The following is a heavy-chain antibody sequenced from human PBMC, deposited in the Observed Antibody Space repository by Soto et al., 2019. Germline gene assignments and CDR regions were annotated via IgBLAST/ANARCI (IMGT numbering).Heavy chain of an antibody. J-gene: IGHJ4*02. CDR1: GFTFSTYG. V-gene: IGHV3-30*18. CDR3: AKGGGSYYRHPRIDH. Sequence: QVQLVESGGGVVQPGRSLRLSCAASGFTFSTYGMHWVRQAPGKGLEWVAVMSYDGSNKYYADSVRGRFTISRDNSKNTLYLPMNRLRVEGTAVYYCAKGGGSYYRHPRIDHWGQGTLLTVSS. D-gene: IGHD1-26*01. CDR2: MSYDGSNK.